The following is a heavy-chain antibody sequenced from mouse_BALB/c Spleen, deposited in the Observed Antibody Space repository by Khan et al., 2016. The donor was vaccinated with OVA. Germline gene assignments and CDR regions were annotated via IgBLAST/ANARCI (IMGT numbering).Heavy chain of an antibody. CDR1: GFTFSSYS. CDR2: ITSGGSYT. Sequence: EVKLVESGGDLVKPGGSLRLSCAASGFTFSSYSMSWVRQTPEKRLEWVATITSGGSYTYYPDSVQGRFTISRDNAKNTLFLQMSSLRSEDTAIYYCTRDRNYYGSSFYFDYWGQGTTLTVSS. V-gene: IGHV5-6-4*01. J-gene: IGHJ2*01. CDR3: TRDRNYYGSSFYFDY. D-gene: IGHD1-1*01.